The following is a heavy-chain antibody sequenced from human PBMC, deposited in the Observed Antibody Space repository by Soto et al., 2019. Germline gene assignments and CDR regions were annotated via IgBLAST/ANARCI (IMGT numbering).Heavy chain of an antibody. D-gene: IGHD3-16*01. CDR3: ARHAAYYSVWGNSGRNDY. J-gene: IGHJ4*02. CDR1: RGSISSNSYY. V-gene: IGHV4-39*01. CDR2: IYYSGAT. Sequence: TLSLTCTVSRGSISSNSYYWDWIRQPPGKGLEWIGSIYYSGATYYNPSLQSRVTISVDTSKNQFSLHLSSVTAADTAVYYCARHAAYYSVWGNSGRNDYWGQGTLVTVSS.